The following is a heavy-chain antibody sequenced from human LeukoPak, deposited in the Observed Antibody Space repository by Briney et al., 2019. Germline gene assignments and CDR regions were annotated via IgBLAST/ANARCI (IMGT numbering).Heavy chain of an antibody. D-gene: IGHD3-9*01. J-gene: IGHJ6*04. Sequence: SVKVSCKASGGTFSSYAISWVRQAPGQGLEWMGGIIPIFSTTTYAQKFQGRVTVTADESTSTAYMELSSLRSEDTAVYYCAKGIKNYDILTDYYGPLKDDVMDVWGEGTTVIVSS. V-gene: IGHV1-69*13. CDR3: AKGIKNYDILTDYYGPLKDDVMDV. CDR1: GGTFSSYA. CDR2: IIPIFSTT.